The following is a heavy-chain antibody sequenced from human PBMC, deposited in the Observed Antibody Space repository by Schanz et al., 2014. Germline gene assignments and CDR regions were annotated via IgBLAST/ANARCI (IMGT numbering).Heavy chain of an antibody. J-gene: IGHJ4*02. D-gene: IGHD5-12*01. Sequence: QVQLVQSGAEVKKPGSSVKVSCKASGDPFRSYTINWARHAPGQGLEWMGRIIPITGITNYAQKFQGRVTFTADKSTSTAFLEVNSLRSEDTAVYYCARTGYDPSLTHWGQGTLVTVSS. V-gene: IGHV1-69*02. CDR2: IIPITGIT. CDR3: ARTGYDPSLTH. CDR1: GDPFRSYT.